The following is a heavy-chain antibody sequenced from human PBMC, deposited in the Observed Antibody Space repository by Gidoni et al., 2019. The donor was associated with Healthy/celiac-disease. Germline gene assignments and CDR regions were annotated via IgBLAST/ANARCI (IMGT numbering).Heavy chain of an antibody. D-gene: IGHD1-1*01. Sequence: LKSRVTISVDTSKNQFSLKLSSVTAADTAVYYCARISFVGGTTSFDYWGQGTLVTVSS. V-gene: IGHV4-31*02. CDR3: ARISFVGGTTSFDY. J-gene: IGHJ4*02.